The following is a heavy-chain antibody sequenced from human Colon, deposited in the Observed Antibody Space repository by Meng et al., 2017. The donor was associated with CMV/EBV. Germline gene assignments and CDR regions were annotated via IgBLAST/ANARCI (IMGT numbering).Heavy chain of an antibody. CDR1: GYTFTVYY. CDR3: ATVSSGYYLYFQH. V-gene: IGHV1-2*02. CDR2: INPNSGGT. D-gene: IGHD3-22*01. J-gene: IGHJ1*01. Sequence: QVPLGRSGAEVTKPGASVKGSCKASGYTFTVYYMHWVRQAPGQGLEWMGWINPNSGGTNYAQKFQGRVTMTRDTSISTAYMELSRLRSDDTAVYYCATVSSGYYLYFQHWGQGTLVTVSS.